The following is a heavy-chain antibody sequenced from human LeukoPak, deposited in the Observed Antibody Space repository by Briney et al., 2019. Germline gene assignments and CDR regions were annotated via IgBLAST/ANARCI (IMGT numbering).Heavy chain of an antibody. CDR1: GFTFSNDW. J-gene: IGHJ4*02. CDR2: IKRDGSEK. V-gene: IGHV3-7*03. CDR3: ARPFRH. Sequence: GGSLRLSCAASGFTFSNDWMTWVRQAPGKGLEWVANIKRDGSEKYYVDSVKGRFTISRDNAKNSGYLQMNNLRAEDTAVYYCARPFRHWGQGTLVTVSS.